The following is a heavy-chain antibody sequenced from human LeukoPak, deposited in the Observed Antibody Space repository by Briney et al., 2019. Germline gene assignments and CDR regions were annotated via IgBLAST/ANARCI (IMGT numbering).Heavy chain of an antibody. CDR1: GGSISSYY. D-gene: IGHD6-19*01. J-gene: IGHJ5*02. V-gene: IGHV4-59*01. CDR3: ARVQKGSGWYKWFDP. CDR2: IYYSGST. Sequence: SETLSLTCTVSGGSISSYYWSWIRQPPGKGLEWIGYIYYSGSTNYNPSLKSRVTISVDTSKNQFSLKLSSVTAADTAVYYCARVQKGSGWYKWFDPWGQGTLVTVSS.